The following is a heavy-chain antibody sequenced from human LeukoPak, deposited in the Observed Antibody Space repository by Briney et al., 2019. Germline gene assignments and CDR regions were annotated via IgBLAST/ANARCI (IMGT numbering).Heavy chain of an antibody. CDR3: ARGSITIFGVASVRPFDP. J-gene: IGHJ5*02. CDR2: IIPIFGTA. Sequence: GSSVTVCCKASGGTFSSYAISWVRQAPGQGLEWMGGIIPIFGTANYAQKFQGRVTITTDESTSTAYMELSSLRSEDTAVYYCARGSITIFGVASVRPFDPWGQGTLVTVSS. CDR1: GGTFSSYA. V-gene: IGHV1-69*05. D-gene: IGHD3-3*01.